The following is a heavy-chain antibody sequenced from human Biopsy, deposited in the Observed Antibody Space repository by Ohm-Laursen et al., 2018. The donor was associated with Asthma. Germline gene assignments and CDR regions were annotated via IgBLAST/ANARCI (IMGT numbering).Heavy chain of an antibody. J-gene: IGHJ3*02. CDR3: ARTYYDFLTGQVNDAFAI. Sequence: ASVNVSCKASGYTFIGYPIHWVRQAPGHGLEWMGMINLFVGSSNFAQKFQGRLTMTRDTSASTAYMDLSSLRSEDTAVYYCARTYYDFLTGQVNDAFAIWGQGTMVTVSS. CDR2: INLFVGSS. D-gene: IGHD3-9*01. CDR1: GYTFIGYP. V-gene: IGHV1-46*01.